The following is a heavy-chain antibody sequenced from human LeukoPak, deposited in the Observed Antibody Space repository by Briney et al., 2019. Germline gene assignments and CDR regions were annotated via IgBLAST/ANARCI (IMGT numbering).Heavy chain of an antibody. CDR3: ARAYYGSGSYRVYFDY. V-gene: IGHV1-18*01. CDR2: ISAYNGNT. CDR1: GFTFTSYG. J-gene: IGHJ4*02. Sequence: GGSLRLSCAASGFTFTSYGISWVRQAPGQGLEWMGWISAYNGNTNYAQKLQGRVTMTTDTSTSTAYMELRSLRSDDTAVYYCARAYYGSGSYRVYFDYWGQGTLVTVSS. D-gene: IGHD3-10*01.